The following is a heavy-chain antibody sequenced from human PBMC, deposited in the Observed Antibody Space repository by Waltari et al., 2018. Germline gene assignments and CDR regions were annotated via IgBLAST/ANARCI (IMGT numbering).Heavy chain of an antibody. V-gene: IGHV3-48*01. CDR2: ISSSSSTI. J-gene: IGHJ3*02. CDR1: GFTFSSYS. Sequence: EVQLVDSGGGLVQPGGSMRLSCAASGFTFSSYSMNWVRQAPGKGLEWVSYISSSSSTIYYVDSVKGRFTISRDNVDNSLYLQMNSLRAEDTAVYYCARGRNNGRSGYDIWGQGTMVTVSS. CDR3: ARGRNNGRSGYDI. D-gene: IGHD3-22*01.